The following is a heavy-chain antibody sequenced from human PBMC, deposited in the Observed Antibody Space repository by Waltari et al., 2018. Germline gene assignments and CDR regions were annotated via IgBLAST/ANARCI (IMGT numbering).Heavy chain of an antibody. Sequence: EVQFMQSGAEVKKPGESLKISCQGPDYIFTNYWIAWVRQVPGKGRGWMGYIFPCDSDVRYSRSFQGQVTISVDKSISTAYRHWSSLKASDTAMYYCARRLLVPGSVFLDFFDSWGQGTQVTVSS. V-gene: IGHV5-51*01. CDR3: ARRLLVPGSVFLDFFDS. CDR1: DYIFTNYW. CDR2: IFPCDSDV. D-gene: IGHD2-8*02. J-gene: IGHJ4*02.